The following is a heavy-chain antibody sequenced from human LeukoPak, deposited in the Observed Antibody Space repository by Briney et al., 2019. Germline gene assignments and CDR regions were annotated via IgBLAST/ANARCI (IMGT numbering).Heavy chain of an antibody. CDR2: FDPEDGET. CDR1: GYTLTELS. D-gene: IGHD3-22*01. CDR3: TVEVQGYGSSGYSDY. V-gene: IGHV1-24*01. J-gene: IGHJ4*02. Sequence: GASVKVSCKVSGYTLTELSMHWVRQAPGKGLEWMGGFDPEDGETIYAQKFQGRVTMTEDTSTDTAYMELSSLRSEDTAVYYCTVEVQGYGSSGYSDYWGQGTLVTVSS.